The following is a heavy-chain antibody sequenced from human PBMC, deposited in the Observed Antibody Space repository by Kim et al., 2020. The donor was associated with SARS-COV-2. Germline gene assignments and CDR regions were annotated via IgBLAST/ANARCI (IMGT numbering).Heavy chain of an antibody. CDR3: TRPGNDYGDLYFDY. D-gene: IGHD4-17*01. CDR1: GFTVSSNY. J-gene: IGHJ4*02. Sequence: GGSLRLSCAASGFTVSSNYMSWVRQAPGKGLEWVSVIYSGGSTYYAVSVKGRFTISRDNSKNTLYLQMNSLRAEDTAVYYCTRPGNDYGDLYFDYWGQGTLVTVSS. CDR2: IYSGGST. V-gene: IGHV3-53*01.